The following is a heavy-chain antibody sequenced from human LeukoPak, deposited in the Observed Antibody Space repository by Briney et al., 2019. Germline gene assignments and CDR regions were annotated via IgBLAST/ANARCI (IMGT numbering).Heavy chain of an antibody. Sequence: PSETLSLTCTVSGGSISSSSYYWGWIRQPPGKGLKWIGSIYYSGSTYYNPSLKSRVTISVDTSKNQFSLKLSSVTAADTAVYYCAGHGPSGSYYRETKIDYWGQGTLVTVSS. D-gene: IGHD1-26*01. V-gene: IGHV4-39*01. J-gene: IGHJ4*02. CDR2: IYYSGST. CDR3: AGHGPSGSYYRETKIDY. CDR1: GGSISSSSYY.